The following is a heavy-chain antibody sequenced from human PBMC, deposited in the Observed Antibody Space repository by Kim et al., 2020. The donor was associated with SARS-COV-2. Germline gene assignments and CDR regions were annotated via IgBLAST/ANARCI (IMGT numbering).Heavy chain of an antibody. D-gene: IGHD3-10*01. CDR2: INAGNGNT. Sequence: ASVKVSCKASGYTFTSYAMHWVRQAPGQRLEWMGWINAGNGNTKYSQKFQGRVTITRDTSASTAYMELSSLRSEDTAVYYCASDYYYGSGSHPTGGMDVWGQGTTVTVSS. V-gene: IGHV1-3*01. CDR1: GYTFTSYA. J-gene: IGHJ6*02. CDR3: ASDYYYGSGSHPTGGMDV.